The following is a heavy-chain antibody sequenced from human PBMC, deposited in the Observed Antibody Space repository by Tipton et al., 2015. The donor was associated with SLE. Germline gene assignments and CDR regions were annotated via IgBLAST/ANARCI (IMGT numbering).Heavy chain of an antibody. CDR2: ISYDGSNK. Sequence: SLRLSCAASGFTFSSYAMHWVRQAPGKGLEWVAVISYDGSNKYYADSVKGRFTISRDNSKNTLYLQMNSLRAEDTAVYYCARQLFDRLDIWGQGTMVTVSS. D-gene: IGHD3-9*01. CDR3: ARQLFDRLDI. J-gene: IGHJ3*02. CDR1: GFTFSSYA. V-gene: IGHV3-30-3*01.